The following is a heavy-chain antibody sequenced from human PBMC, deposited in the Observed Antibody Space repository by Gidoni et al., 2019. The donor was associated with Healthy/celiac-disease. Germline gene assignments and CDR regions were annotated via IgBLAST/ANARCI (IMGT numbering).Heavy chain of an antibody. CDR2: ISSSSSYR. D-gene: IGHD2-8*01. J-gene: IGHJ4*02. Sequence: EVQLVESGGGLVKPGGSLRLSCAASGFTFSSYSMNWVRQAPGKGLEWVSSISSSSSYRYYADSVKGRFTISRDNAKNSLYLQMNSLRAEDTAVYYCARGGVFIMVYAISFDFDYWGQGTLVTVSS. CDR1: GFTFSSYS. V-gene: IGHV3-21*01. CDR3: ARGGVFIMVYAISFDFDY.